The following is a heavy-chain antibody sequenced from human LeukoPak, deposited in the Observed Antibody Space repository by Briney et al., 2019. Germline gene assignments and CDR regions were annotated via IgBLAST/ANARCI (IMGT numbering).Heavy chain of an antibody. D-gene: IGHD4-17*01. CDR2: ISSSSSYI. CDR1: GFTFSSYS. J-gene: IGHJ4*02. V-gene: IGHV3-21*04. CDR3: AKDPSTSTTVTGDY. Sequence: GGSLRLSCAASGFTFSSYSMNWVRQAPGKGLEWVSSISSSSSYIYYADSVKGRFTISRDNAKNSLYLQMNSLRAEDTAVYYCAKDPSTSTTVTGDYWGQGTLVTVSS.